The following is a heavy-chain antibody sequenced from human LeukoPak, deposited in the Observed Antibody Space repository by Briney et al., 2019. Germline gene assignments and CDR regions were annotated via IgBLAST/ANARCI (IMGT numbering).Heavy chain of an antibody. D-gene: IGHD3-10*01. Sequence: PGGSLRLSCAAPGFTFSSYSMSWVRQAPGKGLEGVSAISGSGGSTYYADSVNGRFTISRDNSKNTLYLQMNSLRAEDTAVYYCAKDCKGSGSYFPFDYWGQGTLVTVSS. V-gene: IGHV3-23*01. CDR3: AKDCKGSGSYFPFDY. CDR1: GFTFSSYS. CDR2: ISGSGGST. J-gene: IGHJ4*02.